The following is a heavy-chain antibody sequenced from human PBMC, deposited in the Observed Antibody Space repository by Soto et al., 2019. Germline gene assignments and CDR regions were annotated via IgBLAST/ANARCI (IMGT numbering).Heavy chain of an antibody. CDR1: GYTSTSYA. J-gene: IGHJ6*02. V-gene: IGHV1-3*01. CDR3: ARATIVLMVSARIYYYGMDV. Sequence: ASVKVSCKASGYTSTSYAMHWVRQAPGQRLEWMGWINAGNGNTKYSQKFQGRVTITRDTSASTAYMELSSLRSEDTAVYYCARATIVLMVSARIYYYGMDVWGQGTPVTVSS. CDR2: INAGNGNT. D-gene: IGHD2-8*01.